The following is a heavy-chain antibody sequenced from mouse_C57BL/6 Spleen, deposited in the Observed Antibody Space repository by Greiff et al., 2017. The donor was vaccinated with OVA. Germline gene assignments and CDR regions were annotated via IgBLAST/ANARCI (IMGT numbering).Heavy chain of an antibody. CDR3: ARIYYDFFALDY. CDR1: GFSLTSYG. Sequence: VQLQESGPGLVQPSQSLSITCTVSGFSLTSYGVHWVRQSPGKGLEWLGVIWSGGSTDYNAAFISSLSISKDKSKSQVFFKMNSLQADDTAIDYCARIYYDFFALDYWGQGTTLTVSS. V-gene: IGHV2-2*01. CDR2: IWSGGST. D-gene: IGHD2-4*01. J-gene: IGHJ2*01.